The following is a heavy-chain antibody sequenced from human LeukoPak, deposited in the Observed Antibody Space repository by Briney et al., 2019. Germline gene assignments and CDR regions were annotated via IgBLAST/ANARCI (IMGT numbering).Heavy chain of an antibody. Sequence: SETLSLTCTVSGGSISSYYWSWIRQPPGKGLEWIGYIYYSGSTNYNPSPKSRVTISVDTSKNQFSLKLSSVTAADTAVYYCAKSSLYYYYYGMDVWGQGTTVTVSS. J-gene: IGHJ6*02. CDR2: IYYSGST. CDR3: AKSSLYYYYYGMDV. V-gene: IGHV4-59*08. CDR1: GGSISSYY.